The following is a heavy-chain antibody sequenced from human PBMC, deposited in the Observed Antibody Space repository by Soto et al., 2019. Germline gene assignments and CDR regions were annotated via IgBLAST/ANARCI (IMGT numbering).Heavy chain of an antibody. D-gene: IGHD6-6*01. Sequence: PSETLSLTCTVSGGSISSYYWSWIRQPPGKGLEWIGYIYYSGSTNYNPSLKSRVTISVDTSKNQFSLKLSSVTAAETAVYYCATDTARIDPWGQGTLVTVSS. CDR1: GGSISSYY. CDR2: IYYSGST. J-gene: IGHJ5*02. V-gene: IGHV4-59*01. CDR3: ATDTARIDP.